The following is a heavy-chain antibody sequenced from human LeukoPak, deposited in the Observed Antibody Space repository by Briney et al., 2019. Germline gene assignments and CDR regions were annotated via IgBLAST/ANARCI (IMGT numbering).Heavy chain of an antibody. V-gene: IGHV4-4*07. CDR2: IYTSGST. CDR1: GGSISSYY. CDR3: ARHLPDDFWSGSGYYFDY. Sequence: KPSETLSLTCTVSGGSISSYYWSWIRQPAGKGLEWIGRIYTSGSTNYNPSLKSRVTMSVDTSKNQFSLKLSSVTAADTAVYYCARHLPDDFWSGSGYYFDYWGQGTLVTVSS. J-gene: IGHJ4*02. D-gene: IGHD3-3*01.